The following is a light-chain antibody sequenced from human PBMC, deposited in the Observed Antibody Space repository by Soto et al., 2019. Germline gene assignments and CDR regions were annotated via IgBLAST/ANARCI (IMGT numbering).Light chain of an antibody. J-gene: IGLJ2*01. CDR3: SSYGGSNNFVV. V-gene: IGLV2-8*01. Sequence: QSALTQPPSASGSPGQSVTISCTGTSSDVGGYNYVSWYQQNPGKAPKLIIYEVTKRPSGVPDRFSGFKSGNTASLTVSGLQAEDEADYYCSSYGGSNNFVVFGGGTKLTVL. CDR1: SSDVGGYNY. CDR2: EVT.